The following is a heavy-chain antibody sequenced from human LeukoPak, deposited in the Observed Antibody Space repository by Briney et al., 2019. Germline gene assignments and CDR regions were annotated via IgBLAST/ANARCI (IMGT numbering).Heavy chain of an antibody. V-gene: IGHV4-34*01. CDR1: GGSFSGSY. CDR3: ARESGYYDVLTGYYNQNWFDP. Sequence: SETLSLTCAVYGGSFSGSYWSWIRQPPGKGLEWIGEINHSGSTNYNPSLKSRVTISVDTSKNQFSLKLTSVTAADTAVFYCARESGYYDVLTGYYNQNWFDPWGQGTLVTVSS. CDR2: INHSGST. J-gene: IGHJ5*02. D-gene: IGHD3-9*01.